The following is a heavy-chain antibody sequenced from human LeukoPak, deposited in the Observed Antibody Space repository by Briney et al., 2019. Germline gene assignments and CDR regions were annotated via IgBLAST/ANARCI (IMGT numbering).Heavy chain of an antibody. V-gene: IGHV1-18*01. Sequence: ASVKVSCKASGYTFSSFGLGWVRQAPGQGLEWMGWINTYTGNTYYPQNFQGRVTMTTDTSTSTAYMELRSLRSDDTAVYYCARLRGLEDFDYWGQGTLVTVSS. CDR3: ARLRGLEDFDY. CDR1: GYTFSSFG. J-gene: IGHJ4*02. CDR2: INTYTGNT. D-gene: IGHD3-16*01.